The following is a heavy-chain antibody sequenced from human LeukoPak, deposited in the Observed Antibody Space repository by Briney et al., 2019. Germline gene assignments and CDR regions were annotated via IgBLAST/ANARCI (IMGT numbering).Heavy chain of an antibody. J-gene: IGHJ4*02. CDR3: ARRSGYSSSRFDY. CDR2: IYPGDSDT. Sequence: GESLKISCKGFGYSFTSHWIGWVRQMPGKGLKWMGIIYPGDSDTRYSPSFQGQVTVSADKSISTAYLQWSSLKASDTAMYYCARRSGYSSSRFDYWGQGTLVTVSS. D-gene: IGHD6-13*01. CDR1: GYSFTSHW. V-gene: IGHV5-51*01.